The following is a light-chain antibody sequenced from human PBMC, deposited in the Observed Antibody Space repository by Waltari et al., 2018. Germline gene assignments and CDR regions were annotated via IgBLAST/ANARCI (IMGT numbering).Light chain of an antibody. CDR3: QQFDNLPPRVT. J-gene: IGKJ3*01. CDR2: EAS. Sequence: DIQMTQSPSSLSASVGDRVTITCQASQDSNINLNWYQQKPGKGPKLLIYEASNLETGIPSRFRGTGSGTDFSFTINSLQPEDVATYYCQQFDNLPPRVTFGPGTRVDLK. CDR1: QDSNIN. V-gene: IGKV1-33*01.